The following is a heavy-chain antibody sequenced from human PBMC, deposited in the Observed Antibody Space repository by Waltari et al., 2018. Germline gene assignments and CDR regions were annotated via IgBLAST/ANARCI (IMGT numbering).Heavy chain of an antibody. V-gene: IGHV4-38-2*01. Sequence: QVQLQESGPGLVKPSETLSLTCAVSGYSISSGYYWGWIRQPPGKGLEWIGSIYHSGSTYYNPSLKSRVTISVDTSKNQFSLKLSSVTAADTAVYYCARHAAMAAAGRFDYWGQGTLVTVSS. CDR3: ARHAAMAAAGRFDY. J-gene: IGHJ4*02. CDR2: IYHSGST. CDR1: GYSISSGYY. D-gene: IGHD6-13*01.